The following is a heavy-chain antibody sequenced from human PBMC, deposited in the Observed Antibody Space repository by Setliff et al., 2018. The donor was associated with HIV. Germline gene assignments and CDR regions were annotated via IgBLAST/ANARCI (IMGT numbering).Heavy chain of an antibody. D-gene: IGHD3-22*01. Sequence: PSETLPLTCTVYGGSFSGYYWTWIRQPPGKGLEFIGEMNHRGVIKYLSSLKSRVTMAVDTSKKQFSLKLKSVTAADTAVYYCFLFYDDRSGFYWDWGQGTPVTVSS. CDR2: MNHRGVI. J-gene: IGHJ4*02. V-gene: IGHV4-34*01. CDR1: GGSFSGYY. CDR3: FLFYDDRSGFYWD.